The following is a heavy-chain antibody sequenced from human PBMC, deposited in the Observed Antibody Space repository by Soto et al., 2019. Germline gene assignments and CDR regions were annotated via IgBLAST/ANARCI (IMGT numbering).Heavy chain of an antibody. Sequence: SVKVSCKASGFTFTSSAVQWVRQARGQRLEWIGWIVVGSGNTNYAQKFQERVTITRDMSTGTAYMELSSLRSEDTAVYYCAAAPSMIPRSVPWGQGTLVTVSS. V-gene: IGHV1-58*01. CDR1: GFTFTSSA. CDR3: AAAPSMIPRSVP. CDR2: IVVGSGNT. J-gene: IGHJ5*02. D-gene: IGHD3-22*01.